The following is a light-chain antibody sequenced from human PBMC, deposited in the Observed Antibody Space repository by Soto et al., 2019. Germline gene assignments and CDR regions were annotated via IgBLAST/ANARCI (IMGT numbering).Light chain of an antibody. CDR2: EVS. CDR1: SSDVGGYNY. V-gene: IGLV2-8*01. J-gene: IGLJ2*01. CDR3: SSYADSIDFAV. Sequence: QSVLTQPPSASGSPGQSVTISCTGTSSDVGGYNYVSWYQQHPGKAPKLMIYEVSKRPSGVPDRFSGSKSGSTASLTVSGLQAEDEADYYCSSYADSIDFAVFGGGTKLTVL.